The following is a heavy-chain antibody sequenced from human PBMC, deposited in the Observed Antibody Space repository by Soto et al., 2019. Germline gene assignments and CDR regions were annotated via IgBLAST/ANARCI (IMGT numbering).Heavy chain of an antibody. CDR2: IIPIFGTA. Sequence: SVKSSGRASGGNYSSYAISWVRQAPGQGLEWMGGIIPIFGTANYAQKLQGRVTMTTDTSTSTAYMELRSLRAEDTAVYYCAREWEPDAFDIWGQGTMVTGSS. J-gene: IGHJ3*02. D-gene: IGHD1-26*01. CDR1: GGNYSSYA. V-gene: IGHV1-69*05. CDR3: AREWEPDAFDI.